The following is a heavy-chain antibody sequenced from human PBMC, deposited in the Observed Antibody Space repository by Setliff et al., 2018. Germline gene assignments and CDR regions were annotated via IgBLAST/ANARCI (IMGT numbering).Heavy chain of an antibody. CDR3: ARTNYYDSSTYFNWFDP. CDR1: GYSISSGYY. V-gene: IGHV4-38-2*01. CDR2: IYHSGST. J-gene: IGHJ5*02. Sequence: SETLSLTCAVSGYSISSGYYRGWIRQPPGKGLEWIGSIYHSGSTYYNPSLKSRVTMSVDTSKNQFSLKLSSVTAADTAVYYCARTNYYDSSTYFNWFDPWGQGTLVTVSS. D-gene: IGHD3-22*01.